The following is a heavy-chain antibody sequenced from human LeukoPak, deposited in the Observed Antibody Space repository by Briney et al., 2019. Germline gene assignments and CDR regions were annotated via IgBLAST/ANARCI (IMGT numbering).Heavy chain of an antibody. CDR3: ARDLRLKSIAARWYYMDA. Sequence: GGSLRLSCAASGFTFSSYSMNWVRQAPGKGLEWVSSISSSSSYIYYADSVKGRFTISRDNAKNSLYLQMNSLRAEDTAVYYCARDLRLKSIAARWYYMDAWGKGTTVTVSS. CDR1: GFTFSSYS. CDR2: ISSSSSYI. V-gene: IGHV3-21*01. J-gene: IGHJ6*03. D-gene: IGHD6-6*01.